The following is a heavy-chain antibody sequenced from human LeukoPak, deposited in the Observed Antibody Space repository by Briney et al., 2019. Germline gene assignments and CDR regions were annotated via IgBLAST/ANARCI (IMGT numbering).Heavy chain of an antibody. Sequence: GGSLRLSCAASGFTFSSYGMHWVRQAPGKGLEWLAVISYDGRNIHYPDSVKGRFTISRDISTDTLWLQMDSLRTEDTAVYYCAKGPLRGTAAAIDYWGQGTLVTVSS. V-gene: IGHV3-30*18. J-gene: IGHJ4*02. D-gene: IGHD2-2*01. CDR1: GFTFSSYG. CDR2: ISYDGRNI. CDR3: AKGPLRGTAAAIDY.